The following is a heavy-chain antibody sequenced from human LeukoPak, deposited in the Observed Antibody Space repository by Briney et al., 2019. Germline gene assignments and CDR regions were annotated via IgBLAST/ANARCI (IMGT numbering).Heavy chain of an antibody. CDR2: RKQDGSHK. D-gene: IGHD3-10*01. V-gene: IGHV3-7*01. CDR3: VREDGGGFGS. J-gene: IGHJ5*01. Sequence: GGSLRLSCAASGFTFSDYWISWVRQAPGKGLEWAANRKQDGSHKSYVNSVKGRFTISRDNAEMSVYLQMNSLRAEDTAVYFCVREDGGGFGSWGRGTLVSVSS. CDR1: GFTFSDYW.